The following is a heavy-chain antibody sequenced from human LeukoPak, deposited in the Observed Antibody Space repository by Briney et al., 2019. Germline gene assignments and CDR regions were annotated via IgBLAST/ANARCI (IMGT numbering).Heavy chain of an antibody. CDR2: ISSSSSSI. CDR3: ARDRGLRLTYDY. CDR1: GFTFSSYS. V-gene: IGHV3-21*06. D-gene: IGHD3-16*01. Sequence: GGSLRLSCAASGFTFSSYSMNWVRQAPGKGLEWVSSISSSSSSIYYADSVKGRFTISRDNAKNSLYLHMNSLRAEDTAVYYCARDRGLRLTYDYWGQGTLVTVSS. J-gene: IGHJ4*02.